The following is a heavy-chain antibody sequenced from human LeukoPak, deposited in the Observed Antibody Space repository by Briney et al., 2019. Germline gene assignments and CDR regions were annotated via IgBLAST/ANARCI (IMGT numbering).Heavy chain of an antibody. CDR2: INPSGGST. V-gene: IGHV1-46*01. J-gene: IGHJ4*02. Sequence: ASVKVSCKASGYTFSSYYMHWARQAPGQGLEWMGIINPSGGSTSYAQKFQGRVTMTRDTSTSTVYMELSSLRSEDTAVYYCARERYCSGGSCYSEGFDYWGQGTLVTVSS. D-gene: IGHD2-15*01. CDR3: ARERYCSGGSCYSEGFDY. CDR1: GYTFSSYY.